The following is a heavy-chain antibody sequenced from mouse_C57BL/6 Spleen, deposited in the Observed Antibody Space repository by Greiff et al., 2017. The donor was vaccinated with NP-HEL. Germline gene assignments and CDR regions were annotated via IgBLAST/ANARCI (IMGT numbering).Heavy chain of an antibody. CDR2: IWGGGST. CDR3: ARGYDGFSWFAY. V-gene: IGHV2-3*01. J-gene: IGHJ3*01. CDR1: GFSLTSYG. Sequence: VKLVESGPGLVAPSQSLSITCTVSGFSLTSYGVSWVRQPPGKGLEWLGVIWGGGSTNYHSALISRLSISKDNSKSQVFLKLNSLPTDDTATYYGARGYDGFSWFAYWGQGTLVTVSA. D-gene: IGHD2-3*01.